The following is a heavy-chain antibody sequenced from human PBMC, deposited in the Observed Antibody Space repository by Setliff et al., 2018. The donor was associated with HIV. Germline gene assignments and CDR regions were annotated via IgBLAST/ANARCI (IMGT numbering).Heavy chain of an antibody. J-gene: IGHJ5*02. V-gene: IGHV4-34*01. D-gene: IGHD3-16*01. CDR2: INHSGST. CDR1: DGSFSGSFSAYY. Sequence: PSETLSLTCAVYDGSFSGSFSAYYWTWIRQPPGKGLEWIGEINHSGSTNYNPSLKSRASISVDTSKKQFSLNLSSVTAEDTAVYYCARDWGGNLIRGWFDPWGQGTLVTVSS. CDR3: ARDWGGNLIRGWFDP.